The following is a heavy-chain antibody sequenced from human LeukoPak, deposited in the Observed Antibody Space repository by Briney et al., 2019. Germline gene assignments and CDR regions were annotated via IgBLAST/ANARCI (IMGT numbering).Heavy chain of an antibody. Sequence: ASVKVSCKASGGTFSSYAISWVRQAPGQGLEWMGGIIPIFGTANYAQKFQGRVTMTEDTSTDTAYMELSSLRSEDTAVYYCATGYCSGGSCYSHYYYMDVWGKGTTVTISS. CDR2: IIPIFGTA. V-gene: IGHV1-69*06. CDR3: ATGYCSGGSCYSHYYYMDV. J-gene: IGHJ6*03. D-gene: IGHD2-15*01. CDR1: GGTFSSYA.